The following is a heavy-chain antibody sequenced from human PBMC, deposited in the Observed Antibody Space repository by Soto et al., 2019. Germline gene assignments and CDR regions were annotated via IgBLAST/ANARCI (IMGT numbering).Heavy chain of an antibody. CDR2: VYYTGST. CDR3: ARNRHYQDTSGHYYALFDY. D-gene: IGHD3-22*01. J-gene: IGHJ4*02. V-gene: IGHV4-61*01. Sequence: SETLSLTCTVSGVSVRSDNFYWTWIRQSPARGLEWIGYVYYTGSTNYSPFLKSRVTISVDTAKNQFSLRLKSVTAADSAIYFCARNRHYQDTSGHYYALFDYWGQGIQVTVSS. CDR1: GVSVRSDNFY.